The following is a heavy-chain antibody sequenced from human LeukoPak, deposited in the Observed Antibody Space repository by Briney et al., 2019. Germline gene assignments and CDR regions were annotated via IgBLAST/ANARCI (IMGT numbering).Heavy chain of an antibody. V-gene: IGHV3-74*01. CDR1: GFTFSSYW. D-gene: IGHD3-22*01. Sequence: GGSLRLSCAASGFTFSSYWMHWVRQAPGKGLVWVSRIITDGSSTTYADSVKGRFTVSRDNSKNTLYLQMNSLRAEDTAVYYCARVSKLGYYDSSGYYFDYWGQGTLVTVSS. J-gene: IGHJ4*02. CDR2: IITDGSST. CDR3: ARVSKLGYYDSSGYYFDY.